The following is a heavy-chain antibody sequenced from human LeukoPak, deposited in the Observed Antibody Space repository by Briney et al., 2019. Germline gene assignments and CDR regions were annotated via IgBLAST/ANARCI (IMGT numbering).Heavy chain of an antibody. J-gene: IGHJ5*01. Sequence: ASVQVSCKASGYTFSSYAISWVRQAAGQEREWMGWISAYNGNTKYAPKLRGRVTMTTDTSTSTAHIELRSLRSDDNAVYYCWGTNYGSASGFFDSWDRGTVVTVSS. CDR2: ISAYNGNT. V-gene: IGHV1-18*01. CDR1: GYTFSSYA. D-gene: IGHD3-10*01. CDR3: WGTNYGSASGFFDS.